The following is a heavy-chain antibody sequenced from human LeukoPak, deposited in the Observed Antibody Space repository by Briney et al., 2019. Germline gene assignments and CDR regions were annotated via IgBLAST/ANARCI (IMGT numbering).Heavy chain of an antibody. CDR2: ISSNGGST. Sequence: GGSLRLSCAASGFTFSSYAMHWVRQAPGKGLEYVSAISSNGGSTYYANSVKGRFTISRDNSKNTLYLQMGSLRAEDMAVYYCARVGRELLGGYYFDYWGQGTLVTVSS. CDR3: ARVGRELLGGYYFDY. D-gene: IGHD1-26*01. J-gene: IGHJ4*02. V-gene: IGHV3-64*01. CDR1: GFTFSSYA.